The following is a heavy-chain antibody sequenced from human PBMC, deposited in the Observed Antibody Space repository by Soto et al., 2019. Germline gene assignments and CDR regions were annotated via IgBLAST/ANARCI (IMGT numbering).Heavy chain of an antibody. Sequence: TLSLTCAVSGGSISSGGYSWSWIRQPPGKGLEWIGYIYHSGSTYYNPSLKSRVTISVDRSKNQFSLKLSSVTAADTAVYYCARGRYYYGSGSYYNAGWFDPWGQGTLVTVSS. V-gene: IGHV4-30-2*01. CDR3: ARGRYYYGSGSYYNAGWFDP. CDR1: GGSISSGGYS. J-gene: IGHJ5*02. D-gene: IGHD3-10*01. CDR2: IYHSGST.